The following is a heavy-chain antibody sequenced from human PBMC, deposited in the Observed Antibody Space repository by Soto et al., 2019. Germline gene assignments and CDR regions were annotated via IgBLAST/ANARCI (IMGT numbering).Heavy chain of an antibody. D-gene: IGHD2-21*02. Sequence: LSLTCGVSGGTVASSHWWSWVRQSPGRGLEWIGNVYHTGDTNFNPSLQSRVTFSVDKSNNQFSLRLTSVTAADTAVYFCAREIVTAGGNNYFDPWGPGTLVTVSS. CDR1: GGTVASSHW. J-gene: IGHJ5*02. CDR2: VYHTGDT. V-gene: IGHV4-4*01. CDR3: AREIVTAGGNNYFDP.